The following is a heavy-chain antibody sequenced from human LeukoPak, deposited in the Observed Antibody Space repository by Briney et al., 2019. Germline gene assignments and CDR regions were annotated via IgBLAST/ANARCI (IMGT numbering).Heavy chain of an antibody. D-gene: IGHD2-2*01. CDR2: ISGSGGST. CDR1: GFTFSSYA. J-gene: IGHJ4*02. CDR3: AKSGXXXRLDCXXTSCXXXVY. V-gene: IGHV3-23*01. Sequence: GGSLRLSCAASGFTFSSYAMSWVRQAPGKGLEWVSAISGSGGSTYYADSVKGRFTISRDNSKNTLYLQMNSLSAEDTAVYYCAKSGXXXRLDCXXTSCXXXVYWGQG.